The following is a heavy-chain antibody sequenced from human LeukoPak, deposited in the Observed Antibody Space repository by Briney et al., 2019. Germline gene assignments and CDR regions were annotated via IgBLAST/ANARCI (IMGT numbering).Heavy chain of an antibody. Sequence: APVKVSCKASGYTFTTYGIAWVRQAPGQGLEWMGWISAHNGNTNYAQSLQGRVTMTTDTSTNTAYMELRSLRSDDTAVYYCARDGYFDLWGRGTLVTVSS. CDR3: ARDGYFDL. V-gene: IGHV1-18*01. CDR1: GYTFTTYG. J-gene: IGHJ2*01. CDR2: ISAHNGNT.